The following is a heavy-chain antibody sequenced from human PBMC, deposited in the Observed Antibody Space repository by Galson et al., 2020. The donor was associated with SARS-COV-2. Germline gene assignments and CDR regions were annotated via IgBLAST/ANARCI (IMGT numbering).Heavy chain of an antibody. J-gene: IGHJ6*02. V-gene: IGHV4-59*01. D-gene: IGHD6-13*01. Sequence: SQTLSLTCTVSGGSISSYYWSWIRQPPGKGLEWIGYIYYSGSTNYNPSLKSRVTISVDTSKNQFSLKLSSVTAADTAVYYCARAGRGQQLARTYYYYYGMDVWGQGTTVTVSS. CDR2: IYYSGST. CDR1: GGSISSYY. CDR3: ARAGRGQQLARTYYYYYGMDV.